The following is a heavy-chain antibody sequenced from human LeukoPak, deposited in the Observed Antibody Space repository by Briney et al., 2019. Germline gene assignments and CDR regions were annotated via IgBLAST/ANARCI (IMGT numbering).Heavy chain of an antibody. Sequence: PGRSLRLSCTAAGFTFGDYAMSWVRQAPGKGLEWVGFIRGKTYGGTTEYAASVKGRFTISRDDSKSIAYLQMNSLKTEDTAVYYCTYTYDSTGYYPGTFDYWGQGTPVTVSS. CDR2: IRGKTYGGTT. D-gene: IGHD3-22*01. V-gene: IGHV3-49*04. CDR1: GFTFGDYA. CDR3: TYTYDSTGYYPGTFDY. J-gene: IGHJ4*02.